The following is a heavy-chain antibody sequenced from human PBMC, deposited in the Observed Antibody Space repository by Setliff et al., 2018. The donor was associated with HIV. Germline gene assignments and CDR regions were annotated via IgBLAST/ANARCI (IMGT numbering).Heavy chain of an antibody. J-gene: IGHJ6*03. CDR2: INHSGST. D-gene: IGHD3-10*01. V-gene: IGHV4-34*01. Sequence: SETLSLTCAVYGGSFSGYYWSWIRQPPGKGLEWIGEINHSGSTNYNPSLKSRVTISVDKSKNQFSLNLSSVTAADTAVYYCARLPGVPYYYYMDVWGKGTTVTVSS. CDR1: GGSFSGYY. CDR3: ARLPGVPYYYYMDV.